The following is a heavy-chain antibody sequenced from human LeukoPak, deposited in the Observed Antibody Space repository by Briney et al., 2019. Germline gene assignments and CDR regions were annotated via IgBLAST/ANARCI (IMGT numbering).Heavy chain of an antibody. V-gene: IGHV3-23*01. CDR3: APLSNTGGGPFDY. Sequence: GGSLRLSCAASGFTFSSYAMSWVRQAPGKGLEWVSAISGSGGSTYYAGSVKGRFTISRDNSKNTLYLQMNSLRAEDTAVYYCAPLSNTGGGPFDYWGQGTLVTVSS. CDR1: GFTFSSYA. J-gene: IGHJ4*02. CDR2: ISGSGGST. D-gene: IGHD3-16*01.